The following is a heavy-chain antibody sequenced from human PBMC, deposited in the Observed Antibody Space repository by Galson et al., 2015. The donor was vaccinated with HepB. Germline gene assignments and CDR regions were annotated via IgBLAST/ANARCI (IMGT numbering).Heavy chain of an antibody. CDR3: ARSSGGYFDS. D-gene: IGHD1-26*01. Sequence: SLRLSCAGSGFNSSIFWMSWVRQAPGKGLEWVANIKQDGREKYYVGPVKGRFTISRDNAGNSLYLQMSSLRGEDTALYYCARSSGGYFDSWGQGILVTVSS. V-gene: IGHV3-7*01. CDR1: GFNSSIFW. J-gene: IGHJ4*02. CDR2: IKQDGREK.